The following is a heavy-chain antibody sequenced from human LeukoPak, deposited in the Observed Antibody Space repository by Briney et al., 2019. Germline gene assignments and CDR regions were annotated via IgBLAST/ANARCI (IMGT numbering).Heavy chain of an antibody. V-gene: IGHV3-23*01. D-gene: IGHD3-22*01. J-gene: IGHJ4*02. CDR2: MTSGDNT. Sequence: GGSLRLSCAGSGFTFSSYAMTWVRQAPGKGLEWVSTMTSGDNTYYADSVKGRFTISRDNSKNTLYLQMSSLRDEDTAVYYCAMGVRYYGSNGYAMEYWGQGTLVTVSS. CDR3: AMGVRYYGSNGYAMEY. CDR1: GFTFSSYA.